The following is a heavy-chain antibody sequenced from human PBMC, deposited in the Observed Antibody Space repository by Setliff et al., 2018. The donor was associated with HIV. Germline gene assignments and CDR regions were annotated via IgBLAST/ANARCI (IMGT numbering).Heavy chain of an antibody. CDR1: SGSISSYY. CDR3: ARDRYYYDSSGYSGALDI. Sequence: LSLTCTVSSGSISSYYWTWIRQPPGKGLEWIGYIYYSGSTNYNPSLKSRVTISVDTSKNQFSLKLSSVTAADTAVYYCARDRYYYDSSGYSGALDIWGQGTMVTVS. CDR2: IYYSGST. V-gene: IGHV4-59*01. D-gene: IGHD3-22*01. J-gene: IGHJ3*02.